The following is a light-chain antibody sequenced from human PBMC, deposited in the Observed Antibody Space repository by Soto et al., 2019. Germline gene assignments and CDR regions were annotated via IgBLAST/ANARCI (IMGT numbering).Light chain of an antibody. Sequence: EIVMTQSPATLSVSPGERATLSCRASQSVSSNLAWYQQKPGQAPRPLIFGASTRATGIPARFSGSGSGTVFTLTISSMESEDFAGYYCQQYNNWPPITFGPGTRVDIK. V-gene: IGKV3-15*01. J-gene: IGKJ5*01. CDR2: GAS. CDR3: QQYNNWPPIT. CDR1: QSVSSN.